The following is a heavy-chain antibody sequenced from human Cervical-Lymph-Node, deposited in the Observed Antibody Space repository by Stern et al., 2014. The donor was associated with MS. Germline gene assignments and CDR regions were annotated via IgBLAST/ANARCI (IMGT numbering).Heavy chain of an antibody. CDR1: GFSLVTSGVR. CDR3: ARMMGSGYRHYFDY. Sequence: ESGPALVKPTQTLTLTCTFSGFSLVTSGVRVSWIRQPPGKALEWLARIDWNDKKFYNTSLRTPLTISKDTSKNQVVLTMTNVDPVDTATYYCARMMGSGYRHYFDYWGQGTPVTVS. D-gene: IGHD3-3*01. V-gene: IGHV2-70*04. CDR2: IDWNDKK. J-gene: IGHJ4*02.